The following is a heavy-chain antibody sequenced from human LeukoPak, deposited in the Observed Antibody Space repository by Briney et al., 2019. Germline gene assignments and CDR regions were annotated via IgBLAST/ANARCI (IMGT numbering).Heavy chain of an antibody. CDR3: ARHFTILTAFDY. CDR2: IYYSGST. V-gene: IGHV4-39*01. Sequence: SETLSLTCTVSGGSISSSSYYWGWIRQPPGKGLEWIGSIYYSGSTYYNPSLKSRVTISVDTSKNQFSLKLSSVTAADTAVYYCARHFTILTAFDYWGQGTLVTVSS. CDR1: GGSISSSSYY. D-gene: IGHD3-3*01. J-gene: IGHJ4*02.